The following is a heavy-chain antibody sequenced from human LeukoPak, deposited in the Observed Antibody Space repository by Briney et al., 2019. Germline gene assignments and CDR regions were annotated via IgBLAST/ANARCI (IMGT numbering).Heavy chain of an antibody. D-gene: IGHD5-18*01. CDR2: IFGSGGSP. V-gene: IGHV3-23*01. CDR1: GFTFGGHA. CDR3: GKTTVGYSSGQKPAWPVDY. J-gene: IGHJ4*02. Sequence: GGSLRLSCEASGFTFGGHAMYWVRQAPGKGLEWVAGIFGSGGSPHYADPVKGRFTISRDNSRNTVYLQINSLRAEDTAVYYCGKTTVGYSSGQKPAWPVDYWGQGTLVTVSS.